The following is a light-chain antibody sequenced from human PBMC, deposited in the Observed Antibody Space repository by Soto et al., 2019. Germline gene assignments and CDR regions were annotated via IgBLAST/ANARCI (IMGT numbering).Light chain of an antibody. CDR1: QDVTNS. J-gene: IGKJ5*01. Sequence: EILMTQSPATLSLSPGEGVTLSCRAAQDVTNSVAWYQQKSGQAPRLLIYDASARASGVSARFSGSGSGTDFTLTISGLQAEDFAVYFCQQYIRRPLSFGHGTRLEIK. CDR2: DAS. V-gene: IGKV3-15*01. CDR3: QQYIRRPLS.